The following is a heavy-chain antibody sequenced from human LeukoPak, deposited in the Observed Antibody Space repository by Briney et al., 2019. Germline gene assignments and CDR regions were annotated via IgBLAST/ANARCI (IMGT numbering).Heavy chain of an antibody. J-gene: IGHJ3*02. V-gene: IGHV1-18*01. CDR1: GYTFTSYG. CDR2: ISAYNGNT. D-gene: IGHD4-23*01. CDR3: ARDRGGYGGLKAFDI. Sequence: ASVKVSCKASGYTFTSYGISWVRQAPGQGLEWMGWISAYNGNTNYAQKLQGRVTMTTDTSTSTAYMELRSLRSEDTAVYYCARDRGGYGGLKAFDIWGQGTMVTVSS.